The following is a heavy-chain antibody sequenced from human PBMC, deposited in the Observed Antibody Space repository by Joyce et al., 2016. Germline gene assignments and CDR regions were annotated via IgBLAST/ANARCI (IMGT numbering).Heavy chain of an antibody. D-gene: IGHD3-10*01. V-gene: IGHV3-48*01. CDR3: ARRSASYGSGSYYNVVDI. CDR2: ITSSSYTI. CDR1: GFTFNGYS. J-gene: IGHJ3*02. Sequence: EVQLVQSGGGLVQPGGSLRLSCAASGFTFNGYSMNWVRQAPGQGLEWISYITSSSYTIYYVDSVKGRFTVSRDNAKNSLYLQMNSLGVEDTAVYYCARRSASYGSGSYYNVVDIWGQGTMVTVSS.